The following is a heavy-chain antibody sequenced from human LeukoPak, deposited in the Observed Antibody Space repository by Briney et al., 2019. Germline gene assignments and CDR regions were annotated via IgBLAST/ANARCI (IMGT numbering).Heavy chain of an antibody. Sequence: GGSLRLSCVASGFTFSSYAMSWVRQAPGKGLVWVSYINIDERITGYADSVKGRFTISRDNGKNTLYLQMNSLRVEDTAIYYCFREGGDWGQGTLVTVSS. CDR1: GFTFSSYA. J-gene: IGHJ4*02. CDR3: FREGGD. V-gene: IGHV3-74*01. CDR2: INIDERIT. D-gene: IGHD3-10*01.